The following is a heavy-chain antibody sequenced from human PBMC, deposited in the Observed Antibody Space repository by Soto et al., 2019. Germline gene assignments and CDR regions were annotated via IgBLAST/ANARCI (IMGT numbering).Heavy chain of an antibody. Sequence: QVQLQESGPGLVKPSQTLSLTCTVSGGSISSGGYYWSWIRQHPGKGLEGIGYIYYSGSTYYNPSLKSRVTISVDTSKNQFSLKLSSVTAADTAVYYCARATDYGDYHYSWYFDLWGRGTLVTVSS. CDR3: ARATDYGDYHYSWYFDL. J-gene: IGHJ2*01. D-gene: IGHD4-17*01. CDR1: GGSISSGGYY. CDR2: IYYSGST. V-gene: IGHV4-31*03.